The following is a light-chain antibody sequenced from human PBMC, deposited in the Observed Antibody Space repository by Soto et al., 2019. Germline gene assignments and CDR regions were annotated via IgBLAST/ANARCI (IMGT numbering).Light chain of an antibody. Sequence: EIVLTQSPGTLSLSPGERATLSCRASRSVSSSYLAWYQQKPGQAPRLLIYTASNRATGIPDRFSGSGSGTDFTLTISRLEPEDFAVYYCQQYGSSQWTFGQGTKVDI. J-gene: IGKJ1*01. V-gene: IGKV3-20*01. CDR2: TAS. CDR3: QQYGSSQWT. CDR1: RSVSSSY.